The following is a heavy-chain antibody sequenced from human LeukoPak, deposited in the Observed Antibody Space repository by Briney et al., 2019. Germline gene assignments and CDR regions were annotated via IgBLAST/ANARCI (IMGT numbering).Heavy chain of an antibody. Sequence: GGSLRLSCAASGFTFSRYWMHWVRQAPGKGPVWVSRIKSDGGTNYADSGKGRFTISRDNAKNTVSLQMNSLRAEDTGVYYCARAPSEIGGYYPEYFRHWGQGTRVTVSS. D-gene: IGHD3-22*01. CDR3: ARAPSEIGGYYPEYFRH. CDR1: GFTFSRYW. J-gene: IGHJ1*01. V-gene: IGHV3-74*01. CDR2: IKSDGGT.